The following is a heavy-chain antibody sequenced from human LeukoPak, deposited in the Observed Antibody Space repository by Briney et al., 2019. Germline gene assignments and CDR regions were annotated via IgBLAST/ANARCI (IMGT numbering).Heavy chain of an antibody. CDR2: INHSGST. CDR3: ARGFWSGYRYYYYYYMDV. Sequence: SETLSLTCAVYGGSFSGYYWSWIRQPPGKGLEWIGEINHSGSTNYNPSLKSRVTISLDTSKNQFSLKLSSVTAADTAVYYCARGFWSGYRYYYYYYMDVWGKGTTVTVSS. V-gene: IGHV4-34*01. CDR1: GGSFSGYY. J-gene: IGHJ6*03. D-gene: IGHD3-3*01.